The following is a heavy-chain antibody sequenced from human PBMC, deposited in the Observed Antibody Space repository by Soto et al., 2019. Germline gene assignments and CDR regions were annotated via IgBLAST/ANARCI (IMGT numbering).Heavy chain of an antibody. CDR2: ILYDGSKK. J-gene: IGHJ4*02. V-gene: IGHV3-30*18. Sequence: QVQLVESGGGVVHPGKSMRLSCEASGFSFSTYGMYWVRQAPGKGLEWVSYILYDGSKKYYADSVKGRFTISRDNSKNTLYLQMDSMRLEDTAVYYCVKDLAHMADHWGQGTLVIVSS. CDR3: VKDLAHMADH. CDR1: GFSFSTYG.